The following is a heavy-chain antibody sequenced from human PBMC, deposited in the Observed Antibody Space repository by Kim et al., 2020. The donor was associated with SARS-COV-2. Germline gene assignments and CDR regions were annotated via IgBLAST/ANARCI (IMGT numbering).Heavy chain of an antibody. D-gene: IGHD3-10*01. CDR2: FDYSGTS. CDR3: ASHTLRSRWFWALCDF. CDR1: GASVDSSDSY. Sequence: SETLSLTCTVSGASVDSSDSYWGWIRQPPGKGLEWIGSFDYSGTSYYNPSLNSRVTISADTARNQFSLKMTSATVADTALYYCASHTLRSRWFWALCDF. J-gene: IGHJ4*01. V-gene: IGHV4-39*01.